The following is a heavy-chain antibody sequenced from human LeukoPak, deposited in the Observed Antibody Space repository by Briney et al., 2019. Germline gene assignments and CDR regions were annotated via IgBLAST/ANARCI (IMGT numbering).Heavy chain of an antibody. CDR2: ISSSGSTI. V-gene: IGHV3-48*03. J-gene: IGHJ4*02. D-gene: IGHD2-21*01. CDR3: APSLDIPFFDY. Sequence: GGSLRLSCAASGFTFSSYAMSWVRQAPGKGLEWVSYISSSGSTIYYADSVKGRFTISRDNAKNSLYLQMNSLRAEDTAVYYCAPSLDIPFFDYWGQGTLVTVSS. CDR1: GFTFSSYA.